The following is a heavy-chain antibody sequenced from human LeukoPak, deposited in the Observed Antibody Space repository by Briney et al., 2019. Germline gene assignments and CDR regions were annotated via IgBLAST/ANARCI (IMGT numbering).Heavy chain of an antibody. CDR1: GFTFSSYA. D-gene: IGHD3-22*01. Sequence: GGSLRLSCAASGFTFSSYAMHWVRQAPGKGLEWVAIISYDGSNKYYADSVKGRFTISRDNSKNTLYLQMNSLRAEDTAVYYCARVRDYYDSSGYYGAFDIWGQGTMVTVSS. V-gene: IGHV3-30-3*01. CDR3: ARVRDYYDSSGYYGAFDI. CDR2: ISYDGSNK. J-gene: IGHJ3*02.